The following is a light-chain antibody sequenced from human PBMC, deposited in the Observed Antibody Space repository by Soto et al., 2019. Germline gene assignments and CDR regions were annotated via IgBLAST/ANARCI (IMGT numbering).Light chain of an antibody. Sequence: EIVLTQSPGTLSLSPGERATLSCRASQSVSSSFLAWYQQQPGQAPRLLIYGASIRATGIPDRFSGSGSGTDFTLTISRVVPVDFAVYYCQQYGSSPWTFGQGTKVES. V-gene: IGKV3-20*01. CDR1: QSVSSSF. CDR3: QQYGSSPWT. CDR2: GAS. J-gene: IGKJ1*01.